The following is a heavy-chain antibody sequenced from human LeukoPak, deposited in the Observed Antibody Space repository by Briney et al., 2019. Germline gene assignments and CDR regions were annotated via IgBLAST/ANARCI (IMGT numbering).Heavy chain of an antibody. CDR2: IYYSGST. D-gene: IGHD4-17*01. CDR1: GGSISSGGYY. V-gene: IGHV4-31*03. J-gene: IGHJ4*02. CDR3: AREATVTTSFDY. Sequence: KTSETLSLTCTVSGGSISSGGYYWSWIRQHPGKGLEWLGYIYYSGSTYYNPSLKSRVTISVDTSKNQFSLKLSSVTAADTAVYYCAREATVTTSFDYWGQGTLVTVSS.